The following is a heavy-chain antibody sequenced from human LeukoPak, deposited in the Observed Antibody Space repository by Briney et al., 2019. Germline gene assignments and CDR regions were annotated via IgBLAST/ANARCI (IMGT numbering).Heavy chain of an antibody. CDR3: ARDPKSSGYYYHYMDV. V-gene: IGHV3-30*04. Sequence: GRSLRLSRAASGFIFSNSAMYWVRQAPGKGLERVAVISFDGNNKYEADSVKGRFTISRDNSRNTLYLQMNSLRVDDTAVYYCARDPKSSGYYYHYMDVWGKGTTVIVSS. CDR2: ISFDGNNK. CDR1: GFIFSNSA. D-gene: IGHD6-6*01. J-gene: IGHJ6*03.